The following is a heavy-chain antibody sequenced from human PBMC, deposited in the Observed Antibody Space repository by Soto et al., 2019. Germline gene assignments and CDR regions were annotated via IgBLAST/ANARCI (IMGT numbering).Heavy chain of an antibody. V-gene: IGHV2-70*13. D-gene: IGHD1-20*01. J-gene: IGHJ6*02. CDR3: ARSIRGPRKFNGMDV. CDR2: IERDDDDR. Sequence: GPTLVNPTETLTLTCTFSGFSITSPGMSVSWIRQPPGRALEWLALIERDDDDRYYSTSLKTRLTISKDTRKNQVVLTMANMDPADTATYYCARSIRGPRKFNGMDVWGQGTTVTVSS. CDR1: GFSITSPGMS.